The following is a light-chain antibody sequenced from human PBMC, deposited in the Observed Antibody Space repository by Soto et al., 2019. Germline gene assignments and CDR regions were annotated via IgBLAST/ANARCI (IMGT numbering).Light chain of an antibody. CDR1: QSLSSW. Sequence: DVPITQCPAPRPALLVKRLNITFRASQSLSSWLAWYQQKPGKAPKLLIYKASSLESGVPSRFSGSSCGTEFTLLTSSLPPDQFATYYCKQYNSYRMVGQGTRLE. J-gene: IGKJ5*01. V-gene: IGKV1-5*03. CDR2: KAS. CDR3: KQYNSYRM.